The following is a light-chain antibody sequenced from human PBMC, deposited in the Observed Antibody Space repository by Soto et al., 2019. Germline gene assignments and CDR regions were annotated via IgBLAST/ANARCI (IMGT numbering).Light chain of an antibody. CDR2: GXX. Sequence: QSVLTQPPSVSGAPGQRVTISCTGSSSNIGAGYDVHWYQQLPGTAPKLLIYGXXXRPXXXPXRFXXXXXXXXXXXXXXXXXAEDEADYYCQSYDSSLSGYVFGTGTKLTVL. J-gene: IGLJ1*01. V-gene: IGLV1-40*01. CDR1: SSNIGAGYD. CDR3: QSYDSSLSGYV.